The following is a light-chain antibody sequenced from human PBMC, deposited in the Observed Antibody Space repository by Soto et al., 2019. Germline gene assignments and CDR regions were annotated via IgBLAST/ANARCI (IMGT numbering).Light chain of an antibody. Sequence: DIQMTQSPSTLSASVGDRVTITCRASQSISSWLAWYQQKPGKAPNLLIYDASNLESGVPSRFSGSGSGTEFPLTITTLQPDDFATYYSQHYNIFPGTFAKGTKGEVE. J-gene: IGKJ1*01. CDR1: QSISSW. V-gene: IGKV1-5*01. CDR2: DAS. CDR3: QHYNIFPGT.